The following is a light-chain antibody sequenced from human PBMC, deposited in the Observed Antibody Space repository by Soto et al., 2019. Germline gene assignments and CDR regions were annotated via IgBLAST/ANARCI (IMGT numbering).Light chain of an antibody. CDR2: WAS. V-gene: IGKV4-1*01. CDR1: QSLLYSSYSQEY. Sequence: DIEMMQSPDSLAVSLGERATINCKSSQSLLYSSYSQEYLAWYQQKPGQPPKLLIYWASTRESGVPDRFSGSGSGTDFTLTISRLQAEDVAVYYCQQYYTTPFTFGPGTKVEIK. J-gene: IGKJ3*01. CDR3: QQYYTTPFT.